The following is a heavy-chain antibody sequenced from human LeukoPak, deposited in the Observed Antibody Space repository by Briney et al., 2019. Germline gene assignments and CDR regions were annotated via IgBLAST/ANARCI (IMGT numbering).Heavy chain of an antibody. Sequence: PGGSLRLSCAASGFTFSDYYMSWIRQAPGKGLEWVSYISSSGSTIYYADSVKGRFTISRDNAKNSLYLQMNSLRAEDTAVYYCAGENYGGNHPNWFDPWGQGTLVTVSS. CDR1: GFTFSDYY. D-gene: IGHD4-23*01. V-gene: IGHV3-11*04. J-gene: IGHJ5*02. CDR3: AGENYGGNHPNWFDP. CDR2: ISSSGSTI.